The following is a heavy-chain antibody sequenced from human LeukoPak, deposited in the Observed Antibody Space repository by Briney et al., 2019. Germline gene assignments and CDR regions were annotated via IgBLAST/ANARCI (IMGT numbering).Heavy chain of an antibody. CDR2: IYDSGTT. CDR3: AGRRSSGWYAY. CDR1: GFTVSSNY. V-gene: IGHV3-53*01. D-gene: IGHD6-19*01. J-gene: IGHJ4*02. Sequence: GGSLRLSCATSGFTVSSNYMSWVRQAPGKGLEWVSVIYDSGTTYYADSVKGRFLIFRDTSKNTVDLQMNGLRVEDTAVYYCAGRRSSGWYAYWGQGTLVTVPS.